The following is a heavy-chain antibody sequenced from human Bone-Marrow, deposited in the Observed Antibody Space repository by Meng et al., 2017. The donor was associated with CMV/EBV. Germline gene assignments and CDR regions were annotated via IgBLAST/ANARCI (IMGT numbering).Heavy chain of an antibody. D-gene: IGHD3-10*01. Sequence: GGSMTLSCVASGFTFDDYGMSWVRQAPGKGLEWVSGINWNGGSTGYADSVKGRFTISRDNAKNSLYLQMNSLRAEDTALYYCARDIGSGSYYFSDYWGQGTLVTVSS. CDR1: GFTFDDYG. V-gene: IGHV3-20*04. J-gene: IGHJ4*02. CDR3: ARDIGSGSYYFSDY. CDR2: INWNGGST.